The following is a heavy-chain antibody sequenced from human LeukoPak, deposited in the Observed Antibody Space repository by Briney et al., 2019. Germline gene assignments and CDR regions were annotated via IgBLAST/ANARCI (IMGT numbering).Heavy chain of an antibody. D-gene: IGHD1/OR15-1a*01. J-gene: IGHJ6*02. Sequence: SETLSLTCTVSGGSISSGGYYWSWIRQPPGKGLEWIGYIYHSGSTYYNPSLKSRVTISVDRSKNQFSLKLSSVTAADTAVYYCASVKNNYYGMDGWGQGTTVTVSS. V-gene: IGHV4-30-2*01. CDR3: ASVKNNYYGMDG. CDR2: IYHSGST. CDR1: GGSISSGGYY.